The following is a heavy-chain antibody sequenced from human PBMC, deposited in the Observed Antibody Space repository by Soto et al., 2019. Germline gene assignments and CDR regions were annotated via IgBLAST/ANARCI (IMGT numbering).Heavy chain of an antibody. CDR2: IYSGGST. V-gene: IGHV3-66*01. J-gene: IGHJ6*04. Sequence: GGSLRLSCAASGFTVSSNYMSWVRQAPGKGLEWVSVIYSGGSTYYADSVKGRFTISRDNSKNTLYLQMNSLRAEDTAVYYCANTIFGVVRGMDVWGKGTTVTVSS. CDR1: GFTVSSNY. D-gene: IGHD3-3*01. CDR3: ANTIFGVVRGMDV.